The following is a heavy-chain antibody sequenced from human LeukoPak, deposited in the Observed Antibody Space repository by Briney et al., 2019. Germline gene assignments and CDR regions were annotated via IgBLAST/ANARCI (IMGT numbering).Heavy chain of an antibody. CDR2: ISYDGSYK. Sequence: GGSLRLSCAASGFNLNSYAMHWVRQAPGKGLEWVAVISYDGSYKYYADSVKGRFTISRDNSKNTLYLQMNSLRGEDTAVYYCARDAAYYGSGLYYFYMDVWGKGTTVTVSS. CDR3: ARDAAYYGSGLYYFYMDV. V-gene: IGHV3-30*01. D-gene: IGHD3-10*01. J-gene: IGHJ6*03. CDR1: GFNLNSYA.